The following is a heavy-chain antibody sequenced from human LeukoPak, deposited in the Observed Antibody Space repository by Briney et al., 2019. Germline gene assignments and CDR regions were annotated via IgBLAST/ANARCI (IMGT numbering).Heavy chain of an antibody. CDR2: IYYSGST. Sequence: SETLSLTCTVSGGSISSSSYYWGWIRQPPGKGLEWIGSIYYSGSTYYNPSLKSRVTISVDTSKNQFTLKLSSVTAADTAVYYCARLVRGYYDSSGYPDYWGQGTLVTVSS. CDR3: ARLVRGYYDSSGYPDY. CDR1: GGSISSSSYY. D-gene: IGHD3-22*01. V-gene: IGHV4-39*01. J-gene: IGHJ4*02.